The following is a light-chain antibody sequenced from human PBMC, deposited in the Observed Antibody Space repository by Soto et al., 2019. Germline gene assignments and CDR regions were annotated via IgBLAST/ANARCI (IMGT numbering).Light chain of an antibody. CDR3: CSYAGSYTYVV. V-gene: IGLV2-11*01. Sequence: QSALTQPPSVSGSPGQSVTISCTGNSSDVGGYNYVSWYQQHPGKAPKLMIYDVSKRPSGVPDRFSGSKSGNTASLTISGLQAEDEADYYCCSYAGSYTYVVFGGGTKLTVL. CDR2: DVS. CDR1: SSDVGGYNY. J-gene: IGLJ2*01.